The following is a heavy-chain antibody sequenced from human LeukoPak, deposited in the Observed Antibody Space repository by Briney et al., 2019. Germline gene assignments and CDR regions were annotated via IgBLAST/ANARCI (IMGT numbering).Heavy chain of an antibody. J-gene: IGHJ4*02. CDR2: ISYSGYT. D-gene: IGHD5-12*01. V-gene: IGHV4-61*01. CDR1: GGSISSSSYY. Sequence: SETLSLTCTVSGGSISSSSYYWSWIRQPPGKGLEWIGHISYSGYTNYNPSLKSRVTISVDTSKHQFSLKLSSVTAADTAVYYCARAYSAYDHFDCWGQGTLVTVSS. CDR3: ARAYSAYDHFDC.